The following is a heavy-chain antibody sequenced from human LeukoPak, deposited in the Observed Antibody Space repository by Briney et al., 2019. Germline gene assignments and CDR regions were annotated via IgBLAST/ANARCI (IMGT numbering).Heavy chain of an antibody. CDR3: ARGGNRSGYEGRFDP. Sequence: PSETLSLTCAVSGVSISRCGYSWRWIRQPPGKGLERIVYIYYTGSSYYNPSLKSRLTITLDTSKNLFSLKLSSVTAADTAVYYCARGGNRSGYEGRFDPWGQGTLVTVSS. CDR1: GVSISRCGYS. J-gene: IGHJ5*02. D-gene: IGHD3-22*01. CDR2: IYYTGSS. V-gene: IGHV4-30-4*07.